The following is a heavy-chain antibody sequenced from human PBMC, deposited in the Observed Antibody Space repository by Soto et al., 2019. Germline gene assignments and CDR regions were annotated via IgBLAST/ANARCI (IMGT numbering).Heavy chain of an antibody. CDR3: ARMYRSASGWFHP. CDR1: VYSIAAGGYY. CDR2: FYSSGSI. V-gene: IGHV4-31*03. J-gene: IGHJ5*02. D-gene: IGHD2-15*01. Sequence: SETLSLTCFVSVYSIAAGGYYCSWIRHHPGKGLEWIGSFYSSGSIIYNPSLRSRVSISGDTSSNQFSMSLTSVTAADTARYYCARMYRSASGWFHPWGQATLVTVSS.